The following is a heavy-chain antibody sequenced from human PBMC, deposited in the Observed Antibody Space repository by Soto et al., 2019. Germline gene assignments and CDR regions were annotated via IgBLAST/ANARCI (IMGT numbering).Heavy chain of an antibody. V-gene: IGHV1-18*01. D-gene: IGHD2-15*01. CDR3: ARDKSWRGGSCYSGGFWFDH. CDR1: GYTFTSYG. J-gene: IGHJ5*02. CDR2: ISAYNGKI. Sequence: GASVKVSCKASGYTFTSYGISWVRQAPGQGLEWMGWISAYNGKINYAQKLQGRVTMTTDTSTSTAYMELRSLRSDDTAVYYCARDKSWRGGSCYSGGFWFDHWGKGTVVTF.